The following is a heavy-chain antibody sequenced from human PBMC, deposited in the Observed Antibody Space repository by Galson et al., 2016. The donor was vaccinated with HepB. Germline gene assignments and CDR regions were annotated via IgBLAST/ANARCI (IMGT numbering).Heavy chain of an antibody. J-gene: IGHJ4*02. CDR3: ARDYGSGRQHQY. D-gene: IGHD3-10*01. CDR2: IIPIFGTG. V-gene: IGHV1-69*13. Sequence: SVKVSCKASGGNLSTYAISWVRQAPGQGLEWMGGIIPIFGTGNYAQKFQGKVTITVDAYTSTVYMELSSLRSEDTAMYYCARDYGSGRQHQYWGQGTLVTVSS. CDR1: GGNLSTYA.